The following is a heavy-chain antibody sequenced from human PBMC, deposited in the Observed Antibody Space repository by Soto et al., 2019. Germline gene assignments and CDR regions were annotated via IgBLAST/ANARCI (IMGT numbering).Heavy chain of an antibody. D-gene: IGHD1-1*01. J-gene: IGHJ5*02. V-gene: IGHV4-4*07. CDR3: VRDGTKTLRDSFDP. CDR2: IYATGTT. Sequence: SETLSLTCTVSGASISGFDWGWIRKSAGKGLEWIGRIYATGTTDYNPSLKSRVMMSVDTSKKQSSLKLRSVTAADTAVYYCVRDGTKTLRDSFDPWGQGISVTVS. CDR1: GASISGFD.